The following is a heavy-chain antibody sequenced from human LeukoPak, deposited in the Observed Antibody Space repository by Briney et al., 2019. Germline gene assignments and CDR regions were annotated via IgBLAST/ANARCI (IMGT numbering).Heavy chain of an antibody. CDR2: ISSNGGST. Sequence: GGSLRLSCAASGFTFSSYAMHWVRQAPGKGLEYVSAISSNGGSTYYANSVKGGFTISRDNSKNTLYLQMGSLRAEDMAVYYCARAWDGSYRSLWYFDLWGRGTLVTVSS. D-gene: IGHD1-26*01. CDR3: ARAWDGSYRSLWYFDL. J-gene: IGHJ2*01. V-gene: IGHV3-64*01. CDR1: GFTFSSYA.